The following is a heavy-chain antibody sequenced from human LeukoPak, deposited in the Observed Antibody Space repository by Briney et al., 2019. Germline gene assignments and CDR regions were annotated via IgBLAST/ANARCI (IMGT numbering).Heavy chain of an antibody. CDR3: ARRGVPSKFYYFDS. CDR1: GGPFSNYY. Sequence: SETLSLTCTVSGGPFSNYYWTWIRQSPGKGLEWIGSTSYIGNINYNPSLKTRVTISVESSKGQFSLKLSSVTAADTAAYYCARRGVPSKFYYFDSWGQGTLVTVSS. J-gene: IGHJ4*02. V-gene: IGHV4-59*08. CDR2: TSYIGNI. D-gene: IGHD2-2*01.